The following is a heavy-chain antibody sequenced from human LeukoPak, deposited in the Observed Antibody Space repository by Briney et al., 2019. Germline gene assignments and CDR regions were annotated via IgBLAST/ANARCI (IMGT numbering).Heavy chain of an antibody. CDR1: GGSISNYF. J-gene: IGHJ6*02. CDR3: ARDILYGMDV. Sequence: SETLSLTCTVSGGSISNYFWSWIRQPPGKGLEWIAYIYSSGNTNYNPSLRGRVTISVDTSKNQFSLRMNSVTAADTAVYYCARDILYGMDVWGQGTTVTVSS. V-gene: IGHV4-4*08. CDR2: IYSSGNT.